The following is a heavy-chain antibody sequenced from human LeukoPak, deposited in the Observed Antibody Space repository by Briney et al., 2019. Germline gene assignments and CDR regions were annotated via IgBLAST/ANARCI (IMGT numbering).Heavy chain of an antibody. Sequence: GGSLRLSCAASGFTFSNYDMHWVRQAAGKGLEWVSGIGTAGDTYYPASVKGRFTISRENAKNSLYLQMNSLSAGDTGVYYCASSPAYSSSWYAIDNWGQGTLVTVSS. CDR1: GFTFSNYD. V-gene: IGHV3-13*01. D-gene: IGHD6-13*01. J-gene: IGHJ4*02. CDR3: ASSPAYSSSWYAIDN. CDR2: IGTAGDT.